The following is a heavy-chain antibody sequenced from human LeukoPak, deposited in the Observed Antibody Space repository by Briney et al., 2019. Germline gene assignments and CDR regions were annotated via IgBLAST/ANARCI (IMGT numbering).Heavy chain of an antibody. CDR1: GFTFSSYA. V-gene: IGHV3-23*01. Sequence: GGSLRLSCAASGFTFSSYAMSWVRQAPGKGLEWASAISGSGGSTYYAGSVKGRFTISRDNSKNTLYLQMNSLRAEDTAVYYCAKVSYSVRYGGYGYFDYWGQGTLVTVSS. CDR3: AKVSYSVRYGGYGYFDY. J-gene: IGHJ4*02. CDR2: ISGSGGST. D-gene: IGHD5-12*01.